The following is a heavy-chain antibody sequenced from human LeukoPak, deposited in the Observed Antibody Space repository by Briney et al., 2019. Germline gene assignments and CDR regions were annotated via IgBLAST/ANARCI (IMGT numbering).Heavy chain of an antibody. J-gene: IGHJ4*02. CDR3: AREASRAGAYYFDY. V-gene: IGHV4-59*01. CDR2: IYYSGST. CDR1: GGSISSYY. D-gene: IGHD3-10*01. Sequence: SETLSLTCTVSGGSISSYYWSWIRQPPGKGLEWIGYIYYSGSTNYNPSLKSRVTISVDTSKNQFSLKLRSVTAADTAVYFCAREASRAGAYYFDYWGQGTLLTVSS.